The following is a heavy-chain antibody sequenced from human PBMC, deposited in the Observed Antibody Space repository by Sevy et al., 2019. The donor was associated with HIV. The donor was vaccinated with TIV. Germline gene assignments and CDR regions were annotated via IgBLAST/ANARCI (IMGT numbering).Heavy chain of an antibody. CDR2: ISYDGSNK. CDR3: ARRAVAGTVYYFDY. Sequence: GGSLGLSCAASGFTFSSYAMHWVRQAPGKGLEWVAVISYDGSNKYYADSVKGRFTISRDNSKNTLYLQMNSLRAEDTAVYYCARRAVAGTVYYFDYWGQGTLVTVSS. V-gene: IGHV3-30-3*01. CDR1: GFTFSSYA. D-gene: IGHD6-19*01. J-gene: IGHJ4*02.